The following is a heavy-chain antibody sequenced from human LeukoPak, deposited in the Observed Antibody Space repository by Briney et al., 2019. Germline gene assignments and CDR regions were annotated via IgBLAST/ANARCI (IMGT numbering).Heavy chain of an antibody. D-gene: IGHD2-2*01. J-gene: IGHJ5*02. CDR1: GYTFTGYY. CDR2: INPNSGGT. CDR3: ARDLVVVPAAPFNRFDP. V-gene: IGHV1-2*02. Sequence: GASVKVSCKASGYTFTGYYMHWVRQAPGQGLEWMGWINPNSGGTNYAQKFQGRVTMTRDTSISTAYMELSRLRSDDTAVYYCARDLVVVPAAPFNRFDPWGQGTLVTVSS.